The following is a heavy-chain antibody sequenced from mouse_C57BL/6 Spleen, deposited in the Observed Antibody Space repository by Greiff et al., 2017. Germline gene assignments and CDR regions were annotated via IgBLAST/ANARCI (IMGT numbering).Heavy chain of an antibody. Sequence: QVQLQQPGAELVKPGASVKLSCKASGYTFTSYWMQWVKQRPGQGLEWIGEIDPSDSYTNYNQKFKGKATLTVDTSSSTAYMQLSSLTSEDSAVYYCSRRIDYGNSPDYWGQGTTLTVSS. J-gene: IGHJ2*01. V-gene: IGHV1-50*01. CDR3: SRRIDYGNSPDY. CDR2: IDPSDSYT. D-gene: IGHD2-1*01. CDR1: GYTFTSYW.